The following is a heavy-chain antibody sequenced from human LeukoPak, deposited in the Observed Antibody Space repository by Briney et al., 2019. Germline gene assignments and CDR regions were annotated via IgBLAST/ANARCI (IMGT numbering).Heavy chain of an antibody. CDR1: GYTFTTYT. D-gene: IGHD1-1*01. CDR2: INAGNGNT. V-gene: IGHV1-3*03. J-gene: IGHJ6*03. Sequence: GSSVKVSCKASGYTFTTYTIHWVRQAPGQRLEWMGWINAGNGNTKYSQEFQDRVTITRDTSASTAYMELSSLRSEDMAVYYCARGSGTTGYYYYYMDVWGKGTTVTVSS. CDR3: ARGSGTTGYYYYYMDV.